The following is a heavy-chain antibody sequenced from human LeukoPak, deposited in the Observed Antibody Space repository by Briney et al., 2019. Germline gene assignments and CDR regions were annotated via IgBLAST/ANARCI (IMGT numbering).Heavy chain of an antibody. CDR1: GFTFDDYS. V-gene: IGHV3-9*01. J-gene: IGHJ4*02. CDR2: ISWNGDSL. CDR3: VKGRGNNWFGYFDF. Sequence: PGRSLRLSCAASGFTFDDYSMHWVRQAPGKGLEWLSGISWNGDSLHSADSLKGRFTISRDNAKNSLDLQMNSLTDEDTAFYYCVKGRGNNWFGYFDFWGQGTLVTVSS. D-gene: IGHD1-1*01.